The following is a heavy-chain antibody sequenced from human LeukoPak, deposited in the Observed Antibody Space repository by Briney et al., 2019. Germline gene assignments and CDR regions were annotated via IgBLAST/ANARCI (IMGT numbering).Heavy chain of an antibody. D-gene: IGHD3-9*01. Sequence: GGSLRLSCAASGFTFSSYEMNWVRQAPGKGLEWVSYISSSGSTIYYADSVKGRFTISRDNAKNSLYLQMNSLRAEDTAVYYCARTNKPLQILPGYYAYWGQGTLVTVSS. CDR3: ARTNKPLQILPGYYAY. CDR2: ISSSGSTI. V-gene: IGHV3-48*03. CDR1: GFTFSSYE. J-gene: IGHJ4*02.